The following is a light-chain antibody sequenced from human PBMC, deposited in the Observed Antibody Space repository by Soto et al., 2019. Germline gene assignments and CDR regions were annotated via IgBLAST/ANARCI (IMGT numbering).Light chain of an antibody. J-gene: IGKJ1*01. CDR2: AAS. CDR3: QKYKSAPVW. V-gene: IGKV1-27*01. CDR1: QGIRNY. Sequence: DIQMTQSPSSLSASVVDRVTITCRASQGIRNYLAWYQQKPGKAPKLLIYAASTLQSGVPSRFSGSGSGTDFTLTNSSLQPQDVATYYCQKYKSAPVWFGQGTKVEIK.